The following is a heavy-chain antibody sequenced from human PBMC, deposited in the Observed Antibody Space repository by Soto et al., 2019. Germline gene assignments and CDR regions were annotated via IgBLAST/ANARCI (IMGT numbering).Heavy chain of an antibody. CDR3: ARTYYDILTGYSMDV. V-gene: IGHV5-51*01. CDR2: IYPGDSDT. Sequence: PGESLKISCKGSGYSFTSDWIGWVRQMPGKGLEWMGIIYPGDSDTRYSPSFQGQVTISADKSISTAYLQWSSLKASDTAMYYCARTYYDILTGYSMDVWGKGTTVTVSS. D-gene: IGHD3-9*01. J-gene: IGHJ6*03. CDR1: GYSFTSDW.